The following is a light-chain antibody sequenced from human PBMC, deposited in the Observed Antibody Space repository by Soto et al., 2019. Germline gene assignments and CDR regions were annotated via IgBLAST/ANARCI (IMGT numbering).Light chain of an antibody. CDR1: SIDVGAYKY. CDR2: EVT. V-gene: IGLV2-8*01. Sequence: QSALIQPPSASGSPGQSVTISCTGTSIDVGAYKYVSWYQQHPGKAPKLMIYEVTKRPSGVPGRFSGSKSGNTASLTVSGLQAEDEADYYCSSYAGNNNFVVFGGGTKVTVL. J-gene: IGLJ2*01. CDR3: SSYAGNNNFVV.